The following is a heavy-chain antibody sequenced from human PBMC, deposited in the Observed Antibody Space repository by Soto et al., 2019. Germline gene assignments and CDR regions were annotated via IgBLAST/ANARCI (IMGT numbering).Heavy chain of an antibody. J-gene: IGHJ4*02. CDR1: GASVSSNSYY. CDR3: ARADRQYCSVSTCYIFDY. V-gene: IGHV4-61*01. CDR2: TDYSGST. Sequence: SETLSLTCIVSGASVSSNSYYWTWIRQPPGKGLEWIGYTDYSGSTKYNPSLKSRVTISVDTSKNQFSLRVSSVTAADTAMFYCARADRQYCSVSTCYIFDYWGQGTQVTVPS. D-gene: IGHD2-2*02.